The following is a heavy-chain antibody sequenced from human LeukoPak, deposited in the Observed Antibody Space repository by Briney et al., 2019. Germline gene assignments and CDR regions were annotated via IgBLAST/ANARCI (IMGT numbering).Heavy chain of an antibody. CDR3: ARSVGSAQLYYDSSGFDY. CDR2: IYYSGST. J-gene: IGHJ4*02. D-gene: IGHD3-22*01. CDR1: GGSISSSSYY. Sequence: NASETLSLTCTVSGGSISSSSYYWGWIRQPPGKGLEWIGSIYYSGSTYYNPSLKSRVTISVDTSKNQFSLKLSSVTAADTAVYYCARSVGSAQLYYDSSGFDYWGQGTLVTVSS. V-gene: IGHV4-39*07.